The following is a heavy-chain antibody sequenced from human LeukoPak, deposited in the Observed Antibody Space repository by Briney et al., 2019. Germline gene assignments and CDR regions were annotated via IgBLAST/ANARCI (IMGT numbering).Heavy chain of an antibody. CDR1: GGSISSSSYY. D-gene: IGHD3-10*01. CDR2: IYYSGST. V-gene: IGHV4-39*07. CDR3: ARHTLFYGSGMEFYYFDY. Sequence: PSETLSLTCTVSGGSISSSSYYWGWIRQPPGKGLEWIGSIYYSGSTYYNPSLKSRVTISVDTSKNQFSLKLSSVTAADTAVYYCARHTLFYGSGMEFYYFDYWGQGTLVTVSS. J-gene: IGHJ4*02.